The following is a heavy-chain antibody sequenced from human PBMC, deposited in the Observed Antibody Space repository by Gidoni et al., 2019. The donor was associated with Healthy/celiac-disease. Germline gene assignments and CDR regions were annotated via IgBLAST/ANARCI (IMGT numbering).Heavy chain of an antibody. D-gene: IGHD3-3*01. J-gene: IGHJ4*02. CDR2: ISYDGSNK. CDR3: AKDRYDFGVVRGGDFDY. Sequence: QVQLVASGGGVVQPGRSLRLSCAASGFTFSRYGMHWVRQAPGKGLEWVAVISYDGSNKYYADSVKGRFTISRDNSKNTLYLQMNSLRAEDTAVYYCAKDRYDFGVVRGGDFDYWGQGTLVTVSS. CDR1: GFTFSRYG. V-gene: IGHV3-30*18.